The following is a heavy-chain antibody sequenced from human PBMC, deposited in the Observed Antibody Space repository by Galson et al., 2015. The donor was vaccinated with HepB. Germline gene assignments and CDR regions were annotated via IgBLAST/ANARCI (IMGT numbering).Heavy chain of an antibody. CDR1: GYTFTSDY. Sequence: SVKVSCKASGYTFTSDYMHWVRQAPGQGLEWMGIFNPSGGSTSYAQKFQGRVTMTSDTSTSTVYMELSSLRSEDTAIYSCARDRAYCISSSCVVLDVWGQGTTVTVSS. J-gene: IGHJ6*02. D-gene: IGHD2-2*01. CDR3: ARDRAYCISSSCVVLDV. V-gene: IGHV1-46*01. CDR2: FNPSGGST.